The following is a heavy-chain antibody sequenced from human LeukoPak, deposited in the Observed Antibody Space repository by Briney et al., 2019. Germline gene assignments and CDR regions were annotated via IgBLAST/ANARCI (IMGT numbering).Heavy chain of an antibody. CDR3: AKGRYYHSSGYYGIFDY. Sequence: PGGSLRLSCAASGFTFSSYAMSWVRQAPGKGLEWVSSISGSGGSTYYADSVKGRFTISRDNSKNTLYLQMNSLRAEDTAVYYCAKGRYYHSSGYYGIFDYWGQGTLVTVSS. D-gene: IGHD3-22*01. CDR1: GFTFSSYA. V-gene: IGHV3-23*01. J-gene: IGHJ4*02. CDR2: ISGSGGST.